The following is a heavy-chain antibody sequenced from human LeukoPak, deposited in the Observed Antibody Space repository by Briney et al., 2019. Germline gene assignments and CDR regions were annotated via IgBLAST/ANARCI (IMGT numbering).Heavy chain of an antibody. J-gene: IGHJ4*02. D-gene: IGHD1-1*01. Sequence: PSETLSLTCTVSGGSISSGAYYWNWIRQHPGKGLEWIGYIYYSGSSYYNPSLKSRVAISLDTSKSQFSLKLSSVTAADTAVYYCARVGTYQFDYWGQGTLVTVSS. V-gene: IGHV4-31*03. CDR2: IYYSGSS. CDR3: ARVGTYQFDY. CDR1: GGSISSGAYY.